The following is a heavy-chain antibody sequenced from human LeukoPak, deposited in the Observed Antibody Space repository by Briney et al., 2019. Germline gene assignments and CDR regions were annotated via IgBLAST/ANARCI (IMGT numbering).Heavy chain of an antibody. CDR2: IWYDGSNK. V-gene: IGHV3-33*01. CDR1: GFAFSSYG. J-gene: IGHJ3*02. Sequence: GGSLRLSCAASGFAFSSYGMHWVRQAPGKGLEWVAVIWYDGSNKYYVDSVQGRFTISRDNSKNTLYLQMSSLRAEDTAVYYCARGDYYDSSGYYFPDAFDIWGQGTMVTVSS. D-gene: IGHD3-22*01. CDR3: ARGDYYDSSGYYFPDAFDI.